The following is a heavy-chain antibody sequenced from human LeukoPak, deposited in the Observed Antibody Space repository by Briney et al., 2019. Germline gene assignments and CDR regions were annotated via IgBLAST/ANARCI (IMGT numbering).Heavy chain of an antibody. CDR1: GYSISSGYY. D-gene: IGHD2-2*01. J-gene: IGHJ2*01. CDR2: IYHSGST. CDR3: ARAAADCSSTSCYLWYFDL. Sequence: SETLSLTCTVSGYSISSGYYWSWIRQPPGKGLEWIGYIYHSGSTYYNPSLKSRVTISVDRSKNQFSLKLSSVTAADTAVYYCARAAADCSSTSCYLWYFDLWGRGTLVTVSS. V-gene: IGHV4-38-2*02.